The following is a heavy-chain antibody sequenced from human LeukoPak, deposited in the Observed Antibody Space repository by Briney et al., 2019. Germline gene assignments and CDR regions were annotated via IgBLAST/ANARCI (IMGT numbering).Heavy chain of an antibody. J-gene: IGHJ4*02. CDR1: GGTFSSYA. CDR2: IIPIFGTA. V-gene: IGHV1-69*13. Sequence: SVKVSCKASGGTFSSYAISWVRQAPGQGLEWMGGIIPIFGTANYAQKFQGRVTITADESTSTAYMELSSLRSEDTAVYYCARGGSSGYYSVYWGQGTLVTVSS. D-gene: IGHD3-22*01. CDR3: ARGGSSGYYSVY.